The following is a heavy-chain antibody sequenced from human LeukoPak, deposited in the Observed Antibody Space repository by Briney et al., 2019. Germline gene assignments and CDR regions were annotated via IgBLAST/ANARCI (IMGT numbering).Heavy chain of an antibody. CDR1: GFTFSSYG. V-gene: IGHV3-30*18. D-gene: IGHD1-26*01. CDR2: ISYDGSNK. Sequence: PGRSLRLSCAASGFTFSSYGLHWVRQAPGKGLEWVTVISYDGSNKYYADSVKGRFTISRDNSKNTLYLQMNSLRAEDTAVYYCAKGRVGATMVTVDYWGQGTLVTVSS. J-gene: IGHJ4*02. CDR3: AKGRVGATMVTVDY.